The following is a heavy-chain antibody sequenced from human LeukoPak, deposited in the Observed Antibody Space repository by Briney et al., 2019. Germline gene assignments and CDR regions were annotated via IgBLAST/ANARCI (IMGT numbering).Heavy chain of an antibody. Sequence: ASVKVSCKASGYTFTSYGISWVRQAPGQGLEWMGWISAYNGNTNYAQKLQGRVTMATDTSTSTAYMELRSLRSDDTAVYYCARDSVDIVVVPAASSWFDPWGQGTLVTVSS. J-gene: IGHJ5*02. V-gene: IGHV1-18*01. D-gene: IGHD2-2*01. CDR1: GYTFTSYG. CDR3: ARDSVDIVVVPAASSWFDP. CDR2: ISAYNGNT.